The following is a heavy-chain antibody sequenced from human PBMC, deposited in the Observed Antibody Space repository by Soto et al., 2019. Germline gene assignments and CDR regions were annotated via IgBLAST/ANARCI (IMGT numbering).Heavy chain of an antibody. CDR3: AKDWANSGRDYGSGSYLH. CDR2: ISGSGGST. J-gene: IGHJ4*02. V-gene: IGHV3-23*01. Sequence: EVQLLESGGGLVQPGGSLRLSCAASGFTFSSYAMSWVRQAPGKGLEWVSAISGSGGSTYYADSVKGRFTISRDNSKNTLYLQMNSLRAEDTAVYYCAKDWANSGRDYGSGSYLHWGQGTLVTVSS. D-gene: IGHD3-10*01. CDR1: GFTFSSYA.